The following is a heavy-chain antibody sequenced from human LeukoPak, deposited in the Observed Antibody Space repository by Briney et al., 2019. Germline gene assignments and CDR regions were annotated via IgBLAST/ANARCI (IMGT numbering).Heavy chain of an antibody. CDR2: ISSSSSYI. CDR1: GFTFSDHY. D-gene: IGHD3-22*01. V-gene: IGHV3-21*01. CDR3: ARLDYYDSSGGP. Sequence: GGSLRLSCAASGFTFSDHYMDWVRQAPGKGLEWVSSISSSSSYIYYADSVKGRFTISRDNAKNSLYLQMNSLRAEDTAVYYCARLDYYDSSGGPWGQGTLVTVSS. J-gene: IGHJ5*02.